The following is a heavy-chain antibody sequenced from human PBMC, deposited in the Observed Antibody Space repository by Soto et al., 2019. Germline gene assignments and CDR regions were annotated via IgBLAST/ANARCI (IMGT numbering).Heavy chain of an antibody. CDR3: TKGLDLGYSFGFGDY. J-gene: IGHJ4*02. CDR2: ISYNSGTI. CDR1: GFKFDGYA. D-gene: IGHD5-12*01. V-gene: IGHV3-9*01. Sequence: EVQLVESGGGLVQPGRSLRLSCAASGFKFDGYAMHWVRQAPGKGLEWVSGISYNSGTIGHADSVKGRFTISRDNAKNSLYLQMSGLRAEDTALYYCTKGLDLGYSFGFGDYWGQGILVTVSS.